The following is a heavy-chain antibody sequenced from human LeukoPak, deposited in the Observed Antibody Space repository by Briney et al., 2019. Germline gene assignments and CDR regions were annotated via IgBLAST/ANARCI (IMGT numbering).Heavy chain of an antibody. D-gene: IGHD6-13*01. V-gene: IGHV3-11*05. CDR3: ARDSGSSWYDVTWFDP. CDR2: ISSSSSYT. Sequence: GGSLRLSCAASGFTFSDYYMSWIRQAPGKGLEWVSYISSSSSYTNYADSVKGRFTISRDNAKNSLYLQMNSLRAEDTAVYYCARDSGSSWYDVTWFDPWGQGTLVTVSS. J-gene: IGHJ5*02. CDR1: GFTFSDYY.